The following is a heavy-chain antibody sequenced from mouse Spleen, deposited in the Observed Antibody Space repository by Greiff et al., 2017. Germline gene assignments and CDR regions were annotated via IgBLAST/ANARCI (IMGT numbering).Heavy chain of an antibody. Sequence: EVQRVESGGGLVQPGGSRKLSCAASGFTFSSFGMHWVRQAPEKGLEWVAYISSGSSTIYYADTVKGRFTISRDNPKNTLFLQMTSLRSEDTAMYYCARSSLDSSGYVGYWGQGTTLTVSS. CDR1: GFTFSSFG. CDR2: ISSGSSTI. CDR3: ARSSLDSSGYVGY. V-gene: IGHV5-17*02. D-gene: IGHD3-2*01. J-gene: IGHJ2*01.